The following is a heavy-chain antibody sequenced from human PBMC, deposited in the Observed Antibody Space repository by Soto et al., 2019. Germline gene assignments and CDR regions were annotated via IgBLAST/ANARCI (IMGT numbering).Heavy chain of an antibody. CDR2: IYYSGST. D-gene: IGHD3-10*01. V-gene: IGHV4-39*01. CDR3: ASRSYYYGSGKFDP. Sequence: TSETLSLTCTVSGGSISSSSYYWGWIRQPPGKGLEWIGSIYYSGSTYYNPSLKSRVTISVDTSKNQFSLKLSSVTAADTAVYYCASRSYYYGSGKFDPWGQGTLVTVSS. J-gene: IGHJ5*02. CDR1: GGSISSSSYY.